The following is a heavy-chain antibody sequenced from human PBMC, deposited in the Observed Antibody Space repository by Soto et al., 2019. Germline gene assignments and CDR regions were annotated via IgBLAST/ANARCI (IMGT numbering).Heavy chain of an antibody. CDR1: GYTFTGFY. CDR3: ASGGSTVTREFDH. J-gene: IGHJ4*02. CDR2: INPKSGDT. D-gene: IGHD4-17*01. V-gene: IGHV1-2*04. Sequence: QVQLVQSGAEVKKPGASVKVSCKASGYTFTGFYMHWVRQAPGQGLEWMGWINPKSGDTEYAQNFQGWVTMTRETFISTAYLELSRLKSDDTAVYYCASGGSTVTREFDHLGPGTLVSVSS.